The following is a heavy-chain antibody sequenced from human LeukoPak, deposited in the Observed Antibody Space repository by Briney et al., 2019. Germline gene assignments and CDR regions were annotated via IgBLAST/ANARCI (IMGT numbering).Heavy chain of an antibody. Sequence: ASVKVSCKASGCTFTRHYFHWVRQAPGQGLEWMGWINPNSGDTNFAQKFQGRVTMTRATSISTVYMELTSLRSDDTALYYCMRGGGNSWFDYWGQGTLVSVSS. CDR2: INPNSGDT. J-gene: IGHJ4*02. D-gene: IGHD6-13*01. CDR1: GCTFTRHY. CDR3: MRGGGNSWFDY. V-gene: IGHV1-2*02.